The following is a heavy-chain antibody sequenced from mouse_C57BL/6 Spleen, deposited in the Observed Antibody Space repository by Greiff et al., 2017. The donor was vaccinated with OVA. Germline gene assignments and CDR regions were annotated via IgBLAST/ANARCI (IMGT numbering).Heavy chain of an antibody. CDR2: IHPSDSDT. V-gene: IGHV1-74*01. CDR3: AMYHGGPYWFAY. J-gene: IGHJ3*01. CDR1: GYTFTSYW. Sequence: QVQLQQPGAELVKPGASVKVSCKASGYTFTSYWMHWVKQSPGQGLEWIGRIHPSDSDTNYNQKFKGKATLTVDKSSSTAYMQLSSLTSEDSAVYGCAMYHGGPYWFAYWGQGTRVTVSA.